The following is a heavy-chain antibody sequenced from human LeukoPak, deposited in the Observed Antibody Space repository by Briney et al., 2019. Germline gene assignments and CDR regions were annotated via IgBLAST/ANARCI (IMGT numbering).Heavy chain of an antibody. CDR1: GYTFTSYG. CDR3: ARERGDYYDSSGYSLKFYWFDP. Sequence: GASVKVSCKASGYTFTSYGISWVRQAPGQGLEWMGIINPSGGSTSYAQKFQGRVTMTRDTSTSTVYMELSSLRSEDTAVYYCARERGDYYDSSGYSLKFYWFDPWGQGTLVTVSS. CDR2: INPSGGST. J-gene: IGHJ5*02. D-gene: IGHD3-22*01. V-gene: IGHV1-46*01.